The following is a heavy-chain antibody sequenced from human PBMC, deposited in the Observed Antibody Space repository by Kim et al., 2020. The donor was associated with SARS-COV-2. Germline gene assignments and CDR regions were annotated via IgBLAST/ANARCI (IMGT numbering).Heavy chain of an antibody. CDR3: ARDRGQQLVTGVVDD. CDR2: ISSYSGQT. V-gene: IGHV1-18*04. Sequence: ASVKVSCKTSGYTFTSNSISWVRQAPGQGLEWMGWISSYSGQTNYAQKLQGRVTMTTDTSTSTAYMELRTLRSDDTADYFCARDRGQQLVTGVVDDWGQGTRVTVSS. J-gene: IGHJ4*02. D-gene: IGHD6-13*01. CDR1: GYTFTSNS.